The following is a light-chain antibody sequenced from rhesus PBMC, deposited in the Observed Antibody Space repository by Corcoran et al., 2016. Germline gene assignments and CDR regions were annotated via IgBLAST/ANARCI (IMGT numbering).Light chain of an antibody. Sequence: DIQLTQSPSSLSASVGDRVTITCRASQGISSSLAWYQQKSGKAPKLLIYDASNLQSGVPSRFRGSGSGTEFTLTISSLQPEDFATYYCQQRNSYPLTFGGGTRVEIK. J-gene: IGKJ4*01. CDR2: DAS. V-gene: IGKV1-38*01. CDR1: QGISSS. CDR3: QQRNSYPLT.